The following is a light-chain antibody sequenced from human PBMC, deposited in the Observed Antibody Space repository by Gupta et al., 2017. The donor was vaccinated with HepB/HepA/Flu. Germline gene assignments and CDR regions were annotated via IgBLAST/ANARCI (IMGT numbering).Light chain of an antibody. J-gene: IGLJ3*02. CDR1: SSDVGGYDF. CDR2: DVS. CDR3: SSDVSSNNRV. V-gene: IGLV2-14*03. Sequence: QSALTQPASVSGSPGQSNTISCTVTSSDVGGYDFVSWYQQHPGKAPKLMIYDVSKRPAGVANRFSGSKSGNTASLTISGPQEEDEADYYCSSDVSSNNRVFGGGTKLTVL.